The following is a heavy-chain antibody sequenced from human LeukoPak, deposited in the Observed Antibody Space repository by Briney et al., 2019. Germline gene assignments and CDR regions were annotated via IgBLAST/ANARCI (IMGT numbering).Heavy chain of an antibody. J-gene: IGHJ5*02. D-gene: IGHD6-13*01. CDR1: GYTFTSYD. CDR2: MNPNSGNT. CDR3: ARGLPGYSSSWPRGFDP. V-gene: IGHV1-8*01. Sequence: ASVKVSCKASGYTFTSYDINWVRQATGQGLEWMGWMNPNSGNTGYAQKFQGRVTMTRNTSISTAYMELSSLRSDGTAVYYCARGLPGYSSSWPRGFDPWGQGTLVTVSS.